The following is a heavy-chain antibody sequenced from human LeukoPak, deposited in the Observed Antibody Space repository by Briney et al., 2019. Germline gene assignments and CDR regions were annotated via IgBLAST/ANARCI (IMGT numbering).Heavy chain of an antibody. D-gene: IGHD3-22*01. J-gene: IGHJ4*02. CDR2: ITGSGGTT. Sequence: PGGSLRLSCAASGFTFSSYAMSWVRQAPGKGLEWVSGITGSGGTTHHADSVKGRFTISRDNSKNTLYLQMNSLRAEDTAVYYCARQEGNYDSSGYFDYWGQGTLVTVSS. CDR1: GFTFSSYA. CDR3: ARQEGNYDSSGYFDY. V-gene: IGHV3-23*01.